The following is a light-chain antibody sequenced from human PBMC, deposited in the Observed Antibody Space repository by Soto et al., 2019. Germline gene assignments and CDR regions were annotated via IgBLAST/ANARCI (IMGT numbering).Light chain of an antibody. CDR2: AAP. V-gene: IGKV1-39*01. CDR3: QQTYTTPYT. J-gene: IGKJ2*01. Sequence: DIQMTQSPSSLSAFMGARVTITCRATQSISSYLNWYQQKPGKAPNLLIYAAPSLQDGVTSRFSGSGSGTYFTLTISTLQPEDLATYYCQQTYTTPYTFGPGTKVDIK. CDR1: QSISSY.